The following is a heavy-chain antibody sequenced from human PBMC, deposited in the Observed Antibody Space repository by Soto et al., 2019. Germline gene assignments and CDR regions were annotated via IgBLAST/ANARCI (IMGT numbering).Heavy chain of an antibody. V-gene: IGHV4-61*08. D-gene: IGHD2-21*02. J-gene: IGHJ4*02. Sequence: SETLSLTCTVSGGSISSGDYYWSWIRQPPGKGLEWIGYIYYSGSTYYNPSLKSRVTISVDTSKNQSSLKLSSVTAADTAVYYCARMTFDDYFDYWGQGTLVTVSS. CDR2: IYYSGST. CDR3: ARMTFDDYFDY. CDR1: GGSISSGDYY.